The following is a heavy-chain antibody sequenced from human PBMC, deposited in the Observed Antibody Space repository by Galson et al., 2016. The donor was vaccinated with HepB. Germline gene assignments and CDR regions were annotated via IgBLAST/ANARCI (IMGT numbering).Heavy chain of an antibody. Sequence: ETLSLTCTVSGGSITTYYWNWIRQPAGKGLEWIGRIYPSGTTNYNPSLKSRVTMSVDTSNNQLSLKLTSVTAADTALYYCARDPGSVWNDGTYYYYYGMDVWGQGTTVTVSS. CDR2: IYPSGTT. CDR1: GGSITTYY. V-gene: IGHV4-4*07. CDR3: ARDPGSVWNDGTYYYYYGMDV. J-gene: IGHJ6*02. D-gene: IGHD1-1*01.